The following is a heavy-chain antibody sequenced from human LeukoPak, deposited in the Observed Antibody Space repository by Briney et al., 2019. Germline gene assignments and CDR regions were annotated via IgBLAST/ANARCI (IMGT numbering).Heavy chain of an antibody. V-gene: IGHV4-30-2*01. Sequence: SETLSLTCAVSGGSISSGGYSWSWIRQPPGKGLEWIGYIYHSGSTYYNPSLKSRVTISVDRSKNQFSLKLSSVTAADTAVYYCARHPRYCSGDPCLEDAFDIWGQGTMVTVSS. CDR3: ARHPRYCSGDPCLEDAFDI. CDR2: IYHSGST. CDR1: GGSISSGGYS. D-gene: IGHD2-15*01. J-gene: IGHJ3*02.